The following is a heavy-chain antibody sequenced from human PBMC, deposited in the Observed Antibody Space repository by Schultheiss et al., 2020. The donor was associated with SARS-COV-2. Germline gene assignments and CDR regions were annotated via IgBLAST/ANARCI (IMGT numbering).Heavy chain of an antibody. CDR3: ARGGRQNWFDP. J-gene: IGHJ5*02. CDR1: GFTFSSYA. CDR2: ISYDGSNK. Sequence: GGSLRLSCAASGFTFSSYAMHWVRQAPGKGLEWVAVISYDGSNKSYADSVKGRFTISRDNSKNTLYLQMNSLRAEDTAVYYCARGGRQNWFDPWGQGTMVTVSS. D-gene: IGHD3/OR15-3a*01. V-gene: IGHV3-30*04.